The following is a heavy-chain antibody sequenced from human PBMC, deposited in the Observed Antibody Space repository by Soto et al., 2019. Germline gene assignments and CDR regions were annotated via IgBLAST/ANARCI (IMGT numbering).Heavy chain of an antibody. CDR1: GGTFSSSA. J-gene: IGHJ6*02. V-gene: IGHV1-69*12. Sequence: QVQLVQSGAEMKEPGSSVKVSCKTSGGTFSSSAISWLRQAPGQGLEWMGGIIPLFRTPDYAQKFQGRVTIAVDESTSTAYMELSRLRSEDTAVYYCARDNDRLQLGGNYYYILDVWGQGTTIPVSS. CDR3: ARDNDRLQLGGNYYYILDV. D-gene: IGHD4-4*01. CDR2: IIPLFRTP.